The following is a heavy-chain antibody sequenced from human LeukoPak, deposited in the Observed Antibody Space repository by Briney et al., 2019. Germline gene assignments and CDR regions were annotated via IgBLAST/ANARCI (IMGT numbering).Heavy chain of an antibody. J-gene: IGHJ4*02. CDR2: INIDGRST. Sequence: PGGSLRLSCAASGFAFSSYWMHWARQAPGKGLVWVSRINIDGRSTIYAGSVKGRFTISRDNAKNTLYLQMNSLRAEDTAVYYCASLSSIDYWGQGTLVTVSS. CDR1: GFAFSSYW. V-gene: IGHV3-74*01. CDR3: ASLSSIDY. D-gene: IGHD2-15*01.